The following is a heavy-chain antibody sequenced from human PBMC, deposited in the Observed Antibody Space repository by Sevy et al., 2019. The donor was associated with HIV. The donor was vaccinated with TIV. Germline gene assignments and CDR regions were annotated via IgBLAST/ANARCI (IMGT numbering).Heavy chain of an antibody. CDR3: SNGAGGGDWDGFDY. J-gene: IGHJ4*02. CDR1: GFTFSDYG. Sequence: GGSLRLSCEVSGFTFSDYGMHWVRQAPGKGLEWLAVISYDGSDIYYPDSVEGRFTVSRDNSKNTLYLQMNSLRPEDTAVYYCSNGAGGGDWDGFDYWGQGTLVTVSS. D-gene: IGHD2-21*02. V-gene: IGHV3-30*03. CDR2: ISYDGSDI.